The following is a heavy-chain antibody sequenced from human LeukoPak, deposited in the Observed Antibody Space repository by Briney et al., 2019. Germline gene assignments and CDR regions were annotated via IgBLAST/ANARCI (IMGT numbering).Heavy chain of an antibody. Sequence: GGSLRPSCVASGITFSRSSMNWVRQAPGKGLEWVSHIDSSSSNVYYADSVKGRFAISRDNAKNSLFLQMSGLRVEDTAVYYCARDPSPAGYVDNSGQKYYFESWGQGTLVTVSS. CDR3: ARDPSPAGYVDNSGQKYYFES. CDR1: GITFSRSS. D-gene: IGHD6-19*01. CDR2: IDSSSSNV. V-gene: IGHV3-48*04. J-gene: IGHJ4*01.